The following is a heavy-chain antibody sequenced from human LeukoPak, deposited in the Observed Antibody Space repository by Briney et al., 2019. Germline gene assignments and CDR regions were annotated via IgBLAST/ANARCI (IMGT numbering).Heavy chain of an antibody. D-gene: IGHD6-19*01. J-gene: IGHJ4*02. CDR2: ISGSGGST. CDR1: GFTFSSYA. Sequence: GGSLRLSCAASGFTFSSYAMSWVRQAPGKGLEWVSAISGSGGSTYYADSVKGRFTISRDNSKNTLYLQMNSLRAEDTAVYYCGEWGSSGWYIAYWGQGTLVTVSS. V-gene: IGHV3-23*01. CDR3: GEWGSSGWYIAY.